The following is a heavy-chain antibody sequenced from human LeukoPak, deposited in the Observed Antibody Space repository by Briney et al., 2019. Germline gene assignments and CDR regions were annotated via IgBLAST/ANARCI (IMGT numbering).Heavy chain of an antibody. CDR3: TRHFGSGRDDY. CDR1: GGSISSSNYY. D-gene: IGHD3-10*01. CDR2: IHYSGST. J-gene: IGHJ4*02. Sequence: PSETLSLTCTVSGGSISSSNYYWGWIRQPPGKGLEWIGSIHYSGSTYYNPSLKSRVTVSVDTSKHQFTVNLSSVTAADTAVYYCTRHFGSGRDDYWGQGTLVTVSS. V-gene: IGHV4-39*01.